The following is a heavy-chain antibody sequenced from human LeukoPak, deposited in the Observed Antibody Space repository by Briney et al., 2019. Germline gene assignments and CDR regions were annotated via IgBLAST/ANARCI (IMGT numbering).Heavy chain of an antibody. CDR3: ARRGGGSPSSFDN. CDR1: GFTFSSYA. Sequence: QPGGSLRLSCAASGFTFSSYAMSWVRQAPGKGLEWVSHGGSGGSKYYADSVRGRFTISRDNSKNTLYLQMNSLRAEDTAIFYCARRGGGSPSSFDNWGQGTLVTVSS. J-gene: IGHJ4*02. V-gene: IGHV3-23*01. D-gene: IGHD3-16*01. CDR2: GGSGGSK.